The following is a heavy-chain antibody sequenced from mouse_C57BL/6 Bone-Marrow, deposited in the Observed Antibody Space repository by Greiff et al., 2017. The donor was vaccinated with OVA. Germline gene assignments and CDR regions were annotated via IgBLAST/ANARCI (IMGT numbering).Heavy chain of an antibody. CDR1: GYTFTDYY. V-gene: IGHV1-76*01. D-gene: IGHD1-1*01. CDR3: ARTLSSLFDY. Sequence: VQLQQSGAELVRPGASVKLSCKASGYTFTDYYINWVKQRPGQGLEWIARIYPGSGNTYYNEKFKGKATLTAEKSSSTAYMQLSSLTSEDSAVYFCARTLSSLFDYWGQGTTLTVSS. J-gene: IGHJ2*01. CDR2: IYPGSGNT.